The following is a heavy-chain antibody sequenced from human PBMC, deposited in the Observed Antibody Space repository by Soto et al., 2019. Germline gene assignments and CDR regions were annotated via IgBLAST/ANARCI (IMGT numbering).Heavy chain of an antibody. J-gene: IGHJ4*02. D-gene: IGHD6-13*01. CDR3: AKGGGKQQRGFTLDY. V-gene: IGHV3-30*18. CDR2: ISYDGSNK. CDR1: GFTFSSYG. Sequence: PGGSLRLSCAASGFTFSSYGMHWVRQAPGKGLEWVAVISYDGSNKYYADSVKGRFTISRDNSKNTLYLQLSSLRAEDTDVYYCAKGGGKQQRGFTLDYWGQGTLVTVSS.